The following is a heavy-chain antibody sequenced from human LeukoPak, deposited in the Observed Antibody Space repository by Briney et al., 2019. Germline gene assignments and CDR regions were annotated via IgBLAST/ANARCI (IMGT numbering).Heavy chain of an antibody. J-gene: IGHJ4*02. D-gene: IGHD2-2*01. CDR1: GFTFSDYS. CDR2: VGISSGDT. CDR3: ARDTKYAFDN. Sequence: GGSLRLSCAASGFTFSDYSMNWVRQAPGKGLEWISYVGISSGDTKYADSVKGRFTIPGDKAKNSLYLQMNSLRVEDTAVYYCARDTKYAFDNWGQGTLVTVSS. V-gene: IGHV3-21*05.